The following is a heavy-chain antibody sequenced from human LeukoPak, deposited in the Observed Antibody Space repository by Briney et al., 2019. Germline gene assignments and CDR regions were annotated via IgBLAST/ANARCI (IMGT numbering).Heavy chain of an antibody. D-gene: IGHD5-18*01. CDR1: GGSISSSNW. Sequence: SETLSLTCAVSGGSISSSNWWSGVRPPPGKGVEWIGEIYHSGSTNYNPSLKSRVTISVDKSKNQFSLKLSSVTAADTAVYYCARGYSYGDPFDYWGQGTLVTVSS. V-gene: IGHV4-4*02. CDR2: IYHSGST. CDR3: ARGYSYGDPFDY. J-gene: IGHJ4*02.